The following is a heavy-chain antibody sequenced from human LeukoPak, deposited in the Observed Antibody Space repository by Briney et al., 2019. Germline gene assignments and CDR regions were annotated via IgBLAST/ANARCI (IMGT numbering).Heavy chain of an antibody. D-gene: IGHD4-17*01. CDR3: AKEIYGDSAGGRFHH. V-gene: IGHV3-11*01. J-gene: IGHJ1*01. CDR1: GFTFSDYY. Sequence: GGSLRLSCAASGFTFSDYYMSWIRQAPGKGLEWVSYISSSGSTIYYADSVRGRFTISRDNAKNSLYLQMNSLRAEDTAVYYCAKEIYGDSAGGRFHHWGQGTLVTVSS. CDR2: ISSSGSTI.